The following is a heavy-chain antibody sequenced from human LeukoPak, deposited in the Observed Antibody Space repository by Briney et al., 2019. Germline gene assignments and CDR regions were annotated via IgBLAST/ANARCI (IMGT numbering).Heavy chain of an antibody. CDR1: GFTFSNYA. Sequence: GGCLRLSCAASGFTFSNYAMGWVRQAPGKGLEWVSGISGGGGTTYYADSVKGRFTISRDNSKNTLYLQMHSLRAEDTAVYYCAKDRVYYFDSSGYSCDYWGQGSLVTVSS. J-gene: IGHJ4*02. CDR3: AKDRVYYFDSSGYSCDY. D-gene: IGHD3-22*01. CDR2: ISGGGGTT. V-gene: IGHV3-23*01.